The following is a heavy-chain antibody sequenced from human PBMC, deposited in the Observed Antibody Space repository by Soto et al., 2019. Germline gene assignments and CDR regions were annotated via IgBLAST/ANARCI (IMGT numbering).Heavy chain of an antibody. CDR1: GFTFSSRA. D-gene: IGHD3-3*01. J-gene: IGHJ5*02. CDR3: ANDFWSEYS. Sequence: EVQLVESGGGLVQPGGSLRLSCTASGFTFSSRAMNWVRQFPGRGLERVSYISGSSSMIYYADSVKGRFTISRDNAKNSLYLQMNSLRAEDTAVYYCANDFWSEYSWGQGTLVTVSS. CDR2: ISGSSSMI. V-gene: IGHV3-48*04.